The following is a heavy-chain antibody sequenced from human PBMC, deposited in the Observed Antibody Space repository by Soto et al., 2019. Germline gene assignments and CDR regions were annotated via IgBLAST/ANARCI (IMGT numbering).Heavy chain of an antibody. CDR2: INAGNGNT. J-gene: IGHJ6*02. V-gene: IGHV1-3*01. CDR3: VLSSSWYPGGYYYGMDV. D-gene: IGHD6-13*01. CDR1: GYTFTSYA. Sequence: ASVKVSGKASGYTFTSYAMHWVRQAPGQRLEWMGWINAGNGNTKYSQKFQGRVTITRDTSASTAYMELSSLRSEDTAVYYCVLSSSWYPGGYYYGMDVWGQGTTVTVSS.